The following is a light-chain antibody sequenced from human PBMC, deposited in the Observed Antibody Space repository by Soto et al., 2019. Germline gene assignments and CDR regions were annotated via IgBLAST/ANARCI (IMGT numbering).Light chain of an antibody. CDR3: QHYGSSPRT. CDR1: QSVSSSY. J-gene: IGKJ1*01. V-gene: IGKV3-20*01. CDR2: GAS. Sequence: EIVLTQSPGTLSLSPGERATLSCRASQSVSSSYLGWYQQKPGQAPRLLIYGASSRATGTPDRFRGSGSGTDFTLTISRLEPEDVAVYYCQHYGSSPRTFGQGTKVEIK.